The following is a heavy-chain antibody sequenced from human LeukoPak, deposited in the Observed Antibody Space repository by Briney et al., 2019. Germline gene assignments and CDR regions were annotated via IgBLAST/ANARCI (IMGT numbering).Heavy chain of an antibody. CDR1: GFTVSSNY. CDR3: TLGLSSSWPYYYYYGMDV. V-gene: IGHV3-66*01. J-gene: IGHJ6*02. D-gene: IGHD6-13*01. CDR2: IYSGGST. Sequence: GVSLRLSCAASGFTVSSNYMSWVRQAPGKGLEWVSVIYSGGSTYYADSVKGRFTISRDNSKNTLYLQMNSLRAEDTAVYYCTLGLSSSWPYYYYYGMDVWGQGTTVTVSS.